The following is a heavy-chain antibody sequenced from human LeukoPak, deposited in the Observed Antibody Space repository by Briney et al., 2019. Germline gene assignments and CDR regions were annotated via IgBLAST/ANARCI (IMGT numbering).Heavy chain of an antibody. CDR3: ARGVFVGDGYNLFYFDY. J-gene: IGHJ4*02. CDR2: INHSGST. V-gene: IGHV4-34*01. D-gene: IGHD5-24*01. Sequence: PSETLSLTCAVYGGSFSGYYWCWIRQPPGKGLEWIGEINHSGSTNYNPSLKSRVTISVDTSKNQFSLKLSSVTAADTAVYYCARGVFVGDGYNLFYFDYWGQGTLVTVSS. CDR1: GGSFSGYY.